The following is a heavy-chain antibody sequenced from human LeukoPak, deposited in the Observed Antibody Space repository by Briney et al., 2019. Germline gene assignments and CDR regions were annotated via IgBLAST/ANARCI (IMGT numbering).Heavy chain of an antibody. V-gene: IGHV4-4*07. J-gene: IGHJ5*02. D-gene: IGHD6-19*01. CDR1: GGSISSYY. Sequence: SETLSLTCTVSGGSISSYYWSWIRQPAGKGLEWIGRIYTSGSTNYNPSLKSRVTMSVDTSMNQFSLKLSSVTAADTAVYYCARDSSGWYGVLNWFDPWGQGTLVTVSS. CDR2: IYTSGST. CDR3: ARDSSGWYGVLNWFDP.